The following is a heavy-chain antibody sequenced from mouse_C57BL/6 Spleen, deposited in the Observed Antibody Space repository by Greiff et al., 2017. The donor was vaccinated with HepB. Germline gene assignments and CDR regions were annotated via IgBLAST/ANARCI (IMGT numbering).Heavy chain of an antibody. CDR2: IYPGSGST. CDR1: GYTFTSYW. V-gene: IGHV1-55*01. Sequence: QVQLKQPGAELVKPGASVKMSCKASGYTFTSYWITWVKQRPGQGLEWIGDIYPGSGSTNYNEKFKSKATLTVDTSSSTAYMQLSSLTSEDSAVYYCAMGGGGYAMDYWGQGTSVTVSS. CDR3: AMGGGGYAMDY. J-gene: IGHJ4*01.